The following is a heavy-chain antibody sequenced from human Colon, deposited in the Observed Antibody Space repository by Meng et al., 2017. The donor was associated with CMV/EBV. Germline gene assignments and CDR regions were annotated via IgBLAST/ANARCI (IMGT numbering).Heavy chain of an antibody. CDR1: GGTSSSYA. D-gene: IGHD6-13*01. CDR3: ARSLSGSSWSS. CDR2: IIPIVDKV. Sequence: SVKVSCKASGGTSSSYAIHWVRQAPGQGLEWMGRIIPIVDKVDYAQKFQGRVTPIADKSTGTVYMVLSSLPSEDTAMFYCARSLSGSSWSSWGQGTVVTVSS. J-gene: IGHJ4*02. V-gene: IGHV1-69*04.